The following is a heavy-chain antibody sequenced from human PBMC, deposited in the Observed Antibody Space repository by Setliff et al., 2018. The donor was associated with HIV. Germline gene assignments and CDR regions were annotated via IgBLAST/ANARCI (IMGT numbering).Heavy chain of an antibody. Sequence: GASVKVSCKASGYMFTAYHVHWVRRAPGRGLEWMGNIDPNNGVTRSARNFQGRVTMTRDTSISTAYMEWSGLTSDDTAVYYCASMGYFGESYFQFWGQGTLVTVSS. CDR2: IDPNNGVT. CDR3: ASMGYFGESYFQF. J-gene: IGHJ1*01. CDR1: GYMFTAYH. V-gene: IGHV1-2*02. D-gene: IGHD3-10*01.